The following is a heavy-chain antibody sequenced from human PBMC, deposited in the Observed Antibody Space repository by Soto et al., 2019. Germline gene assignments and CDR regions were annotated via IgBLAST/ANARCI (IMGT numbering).Heavy chain of an antibody. V-gene: IGHV1-8*01. J-gene: IGHJ5*02. CDR1: GYTFTSYD. CDR2: MNPNSGNT. D-gene: IGHD3-10*01. CDR3: ARGGRVVRGVIIHWFDP. Sequence: QVQLVQSGAEVKKPGASVKVSCKASGYTFTSYDINWVRQATGQGLEWMGWMNPNSGNTGYAQKFQGRVTMTRNTSVSXXYMELSSLRSEDTAVYYCARGGRVVRGVIIHWFDPWGQGTLVTVSS.